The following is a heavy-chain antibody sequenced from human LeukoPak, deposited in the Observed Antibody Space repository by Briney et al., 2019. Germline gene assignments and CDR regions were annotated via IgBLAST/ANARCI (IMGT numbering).Heavy chain of an antibody. CDR3: ASPRGYSGYERAFDI. D-gene: IGHD5-12*01. V-gene: IGHV4-4*02. CDR2: VYHSGST. Sequence: SETLSLTCAVSGGSISSSNWSSWVRQPPGKGLEWIGEVYHSGSTNYNPSLKSRVTISVDKSKNQFSLKLSSVTAADTAVYYCASPRGYSGYERAFDIWGQGTMVTVSS. CDR1: GGSISSSNW. J-gene: IGHJ3*02.